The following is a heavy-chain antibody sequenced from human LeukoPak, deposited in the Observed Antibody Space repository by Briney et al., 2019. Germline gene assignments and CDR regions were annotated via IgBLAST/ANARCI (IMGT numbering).Heavy chain of an antibody. V-gene: IGHV3-74*01. D-gene: IGHD5-12*01. CDR2: INPDGSST. CDR1: GFTFSSYW. CDR3: AREVRGYSGPEWAFDI. J-gene: IGHJ3*02. Sequence: GGSLRLSCAASGFTFSSYWMHWVRQVPGKGLVWVSRINPDGSSTSYADSVKGRFTISRDNAKNTLYLQMNSLRAEDTAVYYCAREVRGYSGPEWAFDIWGQGTMVTVSS.